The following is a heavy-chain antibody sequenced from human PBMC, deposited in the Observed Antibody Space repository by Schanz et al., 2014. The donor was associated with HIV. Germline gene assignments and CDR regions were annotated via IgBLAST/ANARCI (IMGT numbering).Heavy chain of an antibody. CDR1: GFTFSTFG. CDR2: ISYDGSKK. CDR3: AKDRSGGSWWPLGGMDV. Sequence: VQLVESGGGLVQPGGSLRLSCAASGFTFSTFGMHWVRQAPGKGLECVAVISYDGSKKYYADSVKGRFTISRDNSKSTLYLQMSSLRPEDTAVYFCAKDRSGGSWWPLGGMDVWGQGTTVTVSS. J-gene: IGHJ6*02. V-gene: IGHV3-30*18. D-gene: IGHD6-13*01.